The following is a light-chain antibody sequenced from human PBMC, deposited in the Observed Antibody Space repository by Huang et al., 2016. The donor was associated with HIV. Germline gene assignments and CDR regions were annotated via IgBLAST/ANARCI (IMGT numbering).Light chain of an antibody. CDR1: QSVSSSY. J-gene: IGKJ2*01. CDR2: GAS. CDR3: QHYGNSPQT. V-gene: IGKV3-20*01. Sequence: EIVLTQSPGTLSLSPGERATLSCRASQSVSSSYLAWYQHKPGQAPRLLIYGASSRATDIPDRFSGSGSGTDFTLTISRLEPEDFAVYYCQHYGNSPQTFGQGTKLEIK.